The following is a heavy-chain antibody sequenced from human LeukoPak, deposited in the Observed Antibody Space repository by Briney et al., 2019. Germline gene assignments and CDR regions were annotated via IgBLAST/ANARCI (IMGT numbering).Heavy chain of an antibody. CDR3: AKGLTTVTTGVPDY. D-gene: IGHD4-17*01. J-gene: IGHJ4*02. CDR2: ISWNSGSI. CDR1: GFTFDDYA. V-gene: IGHV3-9*01. Sequence: QPGRSLRLSCAASGFTFDDYAMHWVRQAPGKGLEWVSGISWNSGSIGYADSVKGRFTISRDNAKNSLYLQMNSLRAEDTALYYCAKGLTTVTTGVPDYWGQGTLVTVYS.